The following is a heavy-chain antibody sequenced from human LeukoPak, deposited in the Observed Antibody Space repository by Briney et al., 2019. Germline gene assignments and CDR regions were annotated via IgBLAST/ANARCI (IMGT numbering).Heavy chain of an antibody. Sequence: ASVKVSCKTSGYTFPSYGLSWVRQAPGQGLEWMGWISASHGNTDYSHKLQGRVTMTIDSFTSTAYLELRSPRSDDTAVYYCAGTLGYCSSSFCYLKYWGQGTLVTVSS. D-gene: IGHD2-2*01. V-gene: IGHV1-18*01. J-gene: IGHJ4*02. CDR1: GYTFPSYG. CDR2: ISASHGNT. CDR3: AGTLGYCSSSFCYLKY.